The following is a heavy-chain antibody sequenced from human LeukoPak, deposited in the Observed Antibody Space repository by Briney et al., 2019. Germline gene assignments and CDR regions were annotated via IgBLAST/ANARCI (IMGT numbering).Heavy chain of an antibody. D-gene: IGHD6-19*01. CDR3: AREYSSGWFSI. Sequence: SETLSLTCTVSGGSISSYYRSWIRQPPGKGLEWIGYIYYSGSTNYNPSLKSRVTISVDTSKNQFSLKLSSVTAADTAVYYCAREYSSGWFSIWGQGTLVTVSS. J-gene: IGHJ4*02. V-gene: IGHV4-59*01. CDR2: IYYSGST. CDR1: GGSISSYY.